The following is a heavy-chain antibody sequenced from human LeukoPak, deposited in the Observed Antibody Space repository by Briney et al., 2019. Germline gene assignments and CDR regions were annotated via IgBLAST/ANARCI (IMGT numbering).Heavy chain of an antibody. CDR3: ARRASYCSSTSCYHGFDY. V-gene: IGHV4-4*07. D-gene: IGHD2-2*01. J-gene: IGHJ4*02. CDR2: ICTSGST. Sequence: SETLSLTCTVSGGSISSYYWSWIRQPAGKGLEWIGRICTSGSTNYNPSLKSRVTMSVDTSKNQFSLKLSSVTAADTAVYYCARRASYCSSTSCYHGFDYWGQGTLVTVSS. CDR1: GGSISSYY.